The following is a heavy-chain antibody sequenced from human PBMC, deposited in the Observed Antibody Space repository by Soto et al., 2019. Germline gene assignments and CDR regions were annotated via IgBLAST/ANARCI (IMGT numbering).Heavy chain of an antibody. CDR2: IYPGDSDT. V-gene: IGHV5-51*01. D-gene: IGHD3-3*01. Sequence: GESLKISCKGSGYSFTSYRIGWVRQMPGKGLEWMGIIYPGDSDTRYSPSFQGQVTISADKSISTAYLQWSSLKASDTAMYYCAKRKYYDFWSGPAGAFDIWGQGTMVT. CDR3: AKRKYYDFWSGPAGAFDI. J-gene: IGHJ3*02. CDR1: GYSFTSYR.